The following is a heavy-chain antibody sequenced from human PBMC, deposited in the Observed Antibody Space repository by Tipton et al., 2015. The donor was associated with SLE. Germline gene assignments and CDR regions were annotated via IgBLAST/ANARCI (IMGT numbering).Heavy chain of an antibody. V-gene: IGHV4-59*11. CDR3: VRAVGNDWMYKD. D-gene: IGHD3-9*01. CDR1: GVSISSLF. J-gene: IGHJ4*02. CDR2: ISYSGNT. Sequence: TLSLTCTVFGVSISSLFWIWIRQPPGKGLEWIGYISYSGNTIYNPSLKSRVTISVDTSKSQFSLRVTSVTALDTAVYYCVRAVGNDWMYKDWGQGTLVTVSS.